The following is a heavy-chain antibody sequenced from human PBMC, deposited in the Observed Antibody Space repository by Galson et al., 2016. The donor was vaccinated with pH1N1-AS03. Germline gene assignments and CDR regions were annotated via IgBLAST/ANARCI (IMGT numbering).Heavy chain of an antibody. V-gene: IGHV2-5*02. D-gene: IGHD4-17*01. Sequence: PALVKPTQTLTLTCTFSGFSLSTSGVGVGWIRQPPGKALEWLALIYWDDDKRYSPSLKSRLTITKDTSKNQVALTMTNMNPVDTPTYYCAQSDYGDYVDYFDYWGQGTLVTVSS. CDR1: GFSLSTSGVG. J-gene: IGHJ4*02. CDR3: AQSDYGDYVDYFDY. CDR2: IYWDDDK.